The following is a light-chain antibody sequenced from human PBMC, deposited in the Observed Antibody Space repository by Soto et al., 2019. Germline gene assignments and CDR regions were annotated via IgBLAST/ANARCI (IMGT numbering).Light chain of an antibody. J-gene: IGKJ1*01. CDR3: QHYSSYWT. Sequence: AVQLTQFPSSLSASVGDRVTITCRASQGVSRHLDWYQQKPGKAPKLLIHDATRLQSGVPSRFSGSGSGTEYTLTISSLQPDDFATYCCQHYSSYWTFAQGTKVDIK. V-gene: IGKV1-13*02. CDR1: QGVSRH. CDR2: DAT.